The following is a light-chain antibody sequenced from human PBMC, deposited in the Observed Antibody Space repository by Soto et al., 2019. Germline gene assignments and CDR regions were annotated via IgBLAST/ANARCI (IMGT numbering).Light chain of an antibody. CDR1: QSVSNSY. CDR3: QQLNSYPLT. V-gene: IGKV3D-20*01. J-gene: IGKJ4*01. Sequence: EIVLTQSPATLSLSPGERATLSCGASQSVSNSYLAWYQQKPGLAPRLLIYDASSRATGIPDRFSGSGSGTNFTLTISSLQPEDFATYYCQQLNSYPLTFGGGTKVDIK. CDR2: DAS.